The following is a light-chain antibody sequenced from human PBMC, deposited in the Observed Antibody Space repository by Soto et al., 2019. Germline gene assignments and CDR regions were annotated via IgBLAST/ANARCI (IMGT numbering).Light chain of an antibody. CDR2: LGS. CDR3: MQALQTPSIT. J-gene: IGKJ5*01. V-gene: IGKV2-28*01. CDR1: QSLLHSNGYNY. Sequence: DLVMTQSPLSLPVTPGEPASISCRSSQSLLHSNGYNYLDWYLQKPGQSPQLLIYLGSNRASGVPDRLSGSGSGTDFTLKISRVEAEDVGVYYCMQALQTPSITFGRGTRLEIK.